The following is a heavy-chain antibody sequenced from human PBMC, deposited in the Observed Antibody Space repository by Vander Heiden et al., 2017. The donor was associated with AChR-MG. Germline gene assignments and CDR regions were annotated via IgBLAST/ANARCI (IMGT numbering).Heavy chain of an antibody. V-gene: IGHV4-34*01. CDR3: ATTNTVYYYMDV. Sequence: QVQLQQWGAGLLKPSETLSLTCAVYGGSFSGYYWSWIRQPPGKGLEWIGEINHSGSTNYNPSLKSRVTISVDTSKNQFSLKLSSVTAADTAVYYCATTNTVYYYMDVWGKGTTVTVSS. D-gene: IGHD4-17*01. CDR1: GGSFSGYY. J-gene: IGHJ6*03. CDR2: INHSGST.